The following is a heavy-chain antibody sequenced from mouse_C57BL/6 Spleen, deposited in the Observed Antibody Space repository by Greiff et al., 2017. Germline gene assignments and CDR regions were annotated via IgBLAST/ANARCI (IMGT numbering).Heavy chain of an antibody. V-gene: IGHV5-17*01. Sequence: EVHLVESGGGLVKPGGSLKLSCAASGFTFSDYGMHWVRQAPEKGLEWVAYISSGSSTIYYADTVKGRFTISRDNAKNTLFLQMTSLRSEDTAMYYCARVNDYYGSSYVDYFDYWGQGTTLTVSS. CDR3: ARVNDYYGSSYVDYFDY. CDR1: GFTFSDYG. D-gene: IGHD1-1*01. J-gene: IGHJ2*01. CDR2: ISSGSSTI.